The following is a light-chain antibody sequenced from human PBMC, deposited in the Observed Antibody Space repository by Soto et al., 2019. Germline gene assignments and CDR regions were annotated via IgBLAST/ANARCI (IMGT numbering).Light chain of an antibody. CDR1: SSNIGAGFD. J-gene: IGLJ3*02. V-gene: IGLV1-40*01. CDR2: GDN. Sequence: QSVLTQPPSVSGAPGQRVTISCTGSSSNIGAGFDLHWYQQVPGTAPKLLVFGDNNRPSGVPDRFSGSKSGTSASLAITGLQAEDEADYYCQSYGSSLSGVVFGGGTKVTVL. CDR3: QSYGSSLSGVV.